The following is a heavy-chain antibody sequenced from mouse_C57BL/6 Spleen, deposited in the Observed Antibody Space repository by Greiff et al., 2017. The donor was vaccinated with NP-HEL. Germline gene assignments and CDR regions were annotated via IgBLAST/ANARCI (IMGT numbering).Heavy chain of an antibody. CDR2: ISSGSSTI. CDR1: GFTFSDYG. Sequence: EVKLVESGGGLVKPGGSLKLSCAASGFTFSDYGMHWVRQAPEKGLEWVAYISSGSSTIYYADTVKGRFTVSRDNAKNTLFLQMTSLRSEDTARYYCARFDYDRGFAYWVQGSLVTVSA. J-gene: IGHJ3*01. D-gene: IGHD2-4*01. V-gene: IGHV5-17*01. CDR3: ARFDYDRGFAY.